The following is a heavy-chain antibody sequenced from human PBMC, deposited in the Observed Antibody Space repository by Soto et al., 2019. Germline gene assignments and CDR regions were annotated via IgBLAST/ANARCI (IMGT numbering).Heavy chain of an antibody. J-gene: IGHJ6*02. CDR3: ARDLREGAARLYYYYYGMDV. CDR2: IYTSGST. CDR1: GGSISSYY. V-gene: IGHV4-4*07. D-gene: IGHD6-6*01. Sequence: SETLSLTCTVAGGSISSYYWSWIRQPAGKGLEWIGRIYTSGSTNYNPSLKSRVTMSVDTSKNQFSLKLSSVTAADTAVYYCARDLREGAARLYYYYYGMDVWGQGTTVTVSS.